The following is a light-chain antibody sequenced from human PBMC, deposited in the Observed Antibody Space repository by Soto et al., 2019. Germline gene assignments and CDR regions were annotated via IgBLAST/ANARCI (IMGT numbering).Light chain of an antibody. CDR2: GAS. V-gene: IGKV3-15*01. Sequence: EIVMTQSPATLSVSPGERATLSCRASQSVSSDLAWYQQKPGQAPRLLIYGASTRATGIPTRFSGSGSGTEFKLTISSLMPEDFEVYFYQQYNNWPSLTFGQGTRLEIK. CDR3: QQYNNWPSLT. CDR1: QSVSSD. J-gene: IGKJ5*01.